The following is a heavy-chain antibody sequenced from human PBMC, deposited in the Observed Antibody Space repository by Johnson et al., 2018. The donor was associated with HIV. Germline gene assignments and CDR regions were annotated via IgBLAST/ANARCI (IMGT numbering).Heavy chain of an antibody. Sequence: VQLVESGGGVVRPGGSLRLSCAASGFTFDDYGMSWVRQAPGKGLEWVSGINWNGGSTGYADSVKGRFTISRDKAKKFLYLQMNRLRAEDTALYYCARDRIVGWEPYDAFDIWGQGTMVTVSS. CDR3: ARDRIVGWEPYDAFDI. CDR1: GFTFDDYG. J-gene: IGHJ3*02. V-gene: IGHV3-20*04. CDR2: INWNGGST. D-gene: IGHD1-26*01.